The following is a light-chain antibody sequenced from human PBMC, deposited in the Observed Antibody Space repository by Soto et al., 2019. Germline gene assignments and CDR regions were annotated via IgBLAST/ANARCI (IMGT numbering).Light chain of an antibody. V-gene: IGKV3-11*01. CDR3: QQRSNWWT. CDR2: DAS. J-gene: IGKJ1*01. CDR1: QSVSTY. Sequence: IVLTQSPATLSLSPGERATLSCRASQSVSTYLAWYQQKPGQAPRLLIYDASNRATGIPARFSGSGSGTAFTLTISSLEAEDFAIYYCQQRSNWWTFGQGTKGEIK.